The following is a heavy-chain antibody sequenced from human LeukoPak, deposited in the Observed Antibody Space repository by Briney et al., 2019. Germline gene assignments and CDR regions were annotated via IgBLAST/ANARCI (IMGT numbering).Heavy chain of an antibody. D-gene: IGHD6-19*01. CDR1: GFTFSSYW. CDR2: IKQDGSEK. CDR3: AREHVAVGPTANWFDP. J-gene: IGHJ5*02. Sequence: GGSLRLSCAASGFTFSSYWMSWVRQAPGKGLEWVANIKQDGSEKYYVDSVKGRFTISRDNAKNSLYLQVNSLRAEDTAVYYCAREHVAVGPTANWFDPWGQGTLVTVSS. V-gene: IGHV3-7*01.